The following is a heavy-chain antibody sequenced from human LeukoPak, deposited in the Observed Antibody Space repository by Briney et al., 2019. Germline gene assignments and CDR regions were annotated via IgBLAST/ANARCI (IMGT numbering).Heavy chain of an antibody. CDR2: ISGNSDKT. CDR1: GFTFSTTG. V-gene: IGHV3-23*01. J-gene: IGHJ4*02. D-gene: IGHD6-6*01. Sequence: GGSLRLSCSASGFTFSTTGMSWVRQAPGKGLEWVSGISGNSDKTYYTDSVKGRFSVFRDNSRNTLYLQMNNVRVEDTALYYCAKTASSSGEWGQGTLVTVSS. CDR3: AKTASSSGE.